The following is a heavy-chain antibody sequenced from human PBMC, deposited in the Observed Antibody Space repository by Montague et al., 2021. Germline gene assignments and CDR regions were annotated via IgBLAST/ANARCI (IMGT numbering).Heavy chain of an antibody. D-gene: IGHD3-10*01. J-gene: IGHJ4*01. Sequence: TLSLTCTVSGGSISSGGYYWSWIRQLPGKGLEWIGYIFYSGNTYYNPSLKSRVTISVDTSKNQFSLKLSSVTAADTAVYYCARAEDYYGSGSYLGFDYWGHVSLVSAS. CDR3: ARAEDYYGSGSYLGFDY. CDR2: IFYSGNT. V-gene: IGHV4-31*03. CDR1: GGSISSGGYY.